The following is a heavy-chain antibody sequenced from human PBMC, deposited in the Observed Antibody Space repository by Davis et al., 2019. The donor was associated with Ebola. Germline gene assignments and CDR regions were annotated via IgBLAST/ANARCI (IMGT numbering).Heavy chain of an antibody. CDR1: GYTFTSYG. V-gene: IGHV1-18*01. Sequence: AASVKVSCKASGYTFTSYGISWVRQAPGQGLEWMGWISAYNGNTNYAQKLQGRVTMTTDTSTSTAYMELKSLRSDDTAVYYCAIEVGDGYNPYYFDYWGQGTLVTVSS. J-gene: IGHJ4*02. CDR2: ISAYNGNT. CDR3: AIEVGDGYNPYYFDY. D-gene: IGHD5-24*01.